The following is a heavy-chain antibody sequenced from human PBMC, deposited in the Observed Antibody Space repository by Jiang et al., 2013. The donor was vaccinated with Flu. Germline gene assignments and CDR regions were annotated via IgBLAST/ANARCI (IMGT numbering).Heavy chain of an antibody. CDR2: IYHSGST. V-gene: IGHV4-4*02. D-gene: IGHD1-26*01. CDR3: ARDVSGSYLGRAFDI. CDR1: GDSISNYY. J-gene: IGHJ3*02. Sequence: GSGLVKPSETLSLTCTVSGDSISNYYWSWVRQPPGKGLEWIGEIYHSGSTNYNPSLKSRVTISVDKSKNQFSLKLSSVTAADTAVYYCARDVSGSYLGRAFDIWGQGTMVTVSS.